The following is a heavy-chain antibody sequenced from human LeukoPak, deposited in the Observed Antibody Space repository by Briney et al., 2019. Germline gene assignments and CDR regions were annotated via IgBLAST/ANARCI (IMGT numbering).Heavy chain of an antibody. CDR3: ARDIGYGDYGRDY. J-gene: IGHJ4*02. CDR1: GYTFTDYY. D-gene: IGHD5-12*01. V-gene: IGHV1-2*06. CDR2: INPNSGGT. Sequence: ASVKVSCRASGYTFTDYYIHWVRQAPGQGLEWMGRINPNSGGTDHAHKFRGRVTMTRDTSISTAFVDLSGLISDDTAVYYCARDIGYGDYGRDYWGQGTLVTVSS.